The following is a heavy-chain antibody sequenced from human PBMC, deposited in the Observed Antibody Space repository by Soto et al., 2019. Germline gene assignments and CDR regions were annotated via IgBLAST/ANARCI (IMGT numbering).Heavy chain of an antibody. CDR2: INHSGST. J-gene: IGHJ4*02. V-gene: IGHV4-34*01. CDR1: GGCFSGYY. D-gene: IGHD3-16*02. Sequence: PSETLSLTCAVYGGCFSGYYWSWIRQPPGKGLEWIGEINHSGSTNYNPSLKSRVTISVDTSKNQFSLKLSSVTAADTAVYYCARGPLHYNWGSYRSYYYCGQRSLVPVSS. CDR3: ARGPLHYNWGSYRSYYY.